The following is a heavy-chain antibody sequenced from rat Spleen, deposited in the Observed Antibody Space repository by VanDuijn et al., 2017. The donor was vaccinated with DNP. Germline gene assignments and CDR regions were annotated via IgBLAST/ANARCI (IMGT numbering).Heavy chain of an antibody. D-gene: IGHD1-12*02. Sequence: EVQLVESGGGLEQPGRSMKLSCAASGFIFSNYYMAWVRQAPTKGLEWVASISYEGSNIYYGDFGKGRFTISRDNAKSTLYLQMNSLRSEDMATYYCVRPDYYDGSYPRYWGQGVMVTVSS. V-gene: IGHV5-22*01. CDR1: GFIFSNYY. J-gene: IGHJ2*01. CDR2: ISYEGSNI. CDR3: VRPDYYDGSYPRY.